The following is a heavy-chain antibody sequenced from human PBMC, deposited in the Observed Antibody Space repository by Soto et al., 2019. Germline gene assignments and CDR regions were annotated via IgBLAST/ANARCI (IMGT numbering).Heavy chain of an antibody. J-gene: IGHJ4*02. CDR2: ISGSGGST. CDR3: AKANVGGVIVSLGSFDY. Sequence: EVQLLESGGGLVQPGGSLRLSCAASGFTFSSYAMSWVRQAPGKGLEWVSAISGSGGSTYYAYSVKGRFTISRDNSKNTLYLQMNSLRAEDTAVYYCAKANVGGVIVSLGSFDYCGQGTLVTVSS. CDR1: GFTFSSYA. D-gene: IGHD3-16*02. V-gene: IGHV3-23*01.